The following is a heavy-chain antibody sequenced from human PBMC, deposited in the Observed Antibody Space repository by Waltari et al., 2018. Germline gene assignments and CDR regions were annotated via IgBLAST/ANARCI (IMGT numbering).Heavy chain of an antibody. Sequence: LSLTCAVYGGSFSGYYWSWIRQPPGKGLEWIGEINHSGSTNYNPSLKSRVTISVDTSKNQFSLKLSSVTAADTAVYYCARGTRIAVARETWFDPWGQGTLVTVSS. D-gene: IGHD6-19*01. V-gene: IGHV4-34*01. J-gene: IGHJ5*02. CDR3: ARGTRIAVARETWFDP. CDR1: GGSFSGYY. CDR2: INHSGST.